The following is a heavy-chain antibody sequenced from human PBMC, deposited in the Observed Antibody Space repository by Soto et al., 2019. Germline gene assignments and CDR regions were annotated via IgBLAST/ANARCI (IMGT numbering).Heavy chain of an antibody. CDR3: ARGSYCSGGSCYSAVVYYYYYYMDV. CDR2: IYYSGST. V-gene: IGHV4-31*03. J-gene: IGHJ6*03. CDR1: GGSISSGGYY. Sequence: SETLSLTCTVSGGSISSGGYYWSWIRQHPGKGLEWIGYIYYSGSTYYNPSLKRRVTLSVDTSKNQFSVKLSSVTAADTAVYYCARGSYCSGGSCYSAVVYYYYYYMDVWGKGTTVTVSS. D-gene: IGHD2-15*01.